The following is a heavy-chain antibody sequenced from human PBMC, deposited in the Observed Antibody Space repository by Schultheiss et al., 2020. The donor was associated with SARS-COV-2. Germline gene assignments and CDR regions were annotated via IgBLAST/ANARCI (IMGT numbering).Heavy chain of an antibody. J-gene: IGHJ5*02. V-gene: IGHV3-21*01. CDR2: ISGGGSSI. CDR1: GLTFDNYI. Sequence: GGSLRLSCAASGLTFDNYIMNWVRQAPGKGLQWVSSISGGGSSIYYTYSVKGRFTISRDNARNSLNLQMNSLRAEDTAVYFCARSWGGFPLATWGQGALVTVSS. D-gene: IGHD3-3*01. CDR3: ARSWGGFPLAT.